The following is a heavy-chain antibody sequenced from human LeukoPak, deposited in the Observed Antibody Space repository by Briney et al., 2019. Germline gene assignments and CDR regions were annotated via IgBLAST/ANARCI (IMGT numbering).Heavy chain of an antibody. J-gene: IGHJ4*02. CDR1: GFTFSRYG. CDR2: ISSSSSYI. Sequence: GGSLRLSCAASGFTFSRYGMNWVRQAPGKGLEWVSSISSSSSYIYYADSVKGRFTISRDNAKNSLYLQMNSLRAEDTAVYYCASKIAAAGRDYWGQGTLVTVSS. V-gene: IGHV3-21*01. CDR3: ASKIAAAGRDY. D-gene: IGHD6-13*01.